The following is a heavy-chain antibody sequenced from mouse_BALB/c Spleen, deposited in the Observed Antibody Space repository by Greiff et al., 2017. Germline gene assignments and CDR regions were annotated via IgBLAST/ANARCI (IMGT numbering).Heavy chain of an antibody. CDR3: AREGGNYFDY. Sequence: VQLQQSGAELVRPGTSVKVSCKASGYAFTNYLIEWVKQRPGQGLEWIGVINPGSGGTNYNEKFKGKATLTADKSSSTAYMQLSSLTSDDSAVYFCAREGGNYFDYWGQGTTLTVSS. CDR2: INPGSGGT. J-gene: IGHJ2*01. V-gene: IGHV1-54*03. CDR1: GYAFTNYL.